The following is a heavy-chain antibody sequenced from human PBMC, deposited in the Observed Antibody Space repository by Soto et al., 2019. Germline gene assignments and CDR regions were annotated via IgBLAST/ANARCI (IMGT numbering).Heavy chain of an antibody. Sequence: EVQLVESGGDLVQPGGSLRLSCAASAFTFSDYSMHWVRQGPGKGPVWVSAISGDGGRTYYAGSVRGRFTISRDNAKRTVYLQMNSLRADDTAVYYCVRDFMTMAGIQWGQGTLVTVSS. V-gene: IGHV3-74*01. CDR1: AFTFSDYS. J-gene: IGHJ4*02. CDR3: VRDFMTMAGIQ. D-gene: IGHD6-19*01. CDR2: ISGDGGRT.